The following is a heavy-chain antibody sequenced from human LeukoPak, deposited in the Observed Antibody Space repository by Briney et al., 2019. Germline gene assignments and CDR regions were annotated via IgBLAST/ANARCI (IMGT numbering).Heavy chain of an antibody. CDR3: ARLPEYYYDSSGYFP. Sequence: PSETLSLTCTVSGGSISSYYWSWTRPPPGKGLEWIGYIYYSGSTNYNPSLKSRVTISVDTSKNQSSLKLSSVTAADTAVYYCARLPEYYYDSSGYFPWGQGTLVTVSS. V-gene: IGHV4-59*01. J-gene: IGHJ5*02. D-gene: IGHD3-22*01. CDR1: GGSISSYY. CDR2: IYYSGST.